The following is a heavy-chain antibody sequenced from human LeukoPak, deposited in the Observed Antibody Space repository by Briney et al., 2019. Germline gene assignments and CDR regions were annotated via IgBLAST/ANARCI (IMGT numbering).Heavy chain of an antibody. CDR3: ASYYDFWSGDDY. V-gene: IGHV4-39*01. D-gene: IGHD3-3*01. Sequence: SETLSLTCTVSGGSISSSSYYWGWIRQPPGKGLEWIGSIYYSGSTYYNPSLKSRVTISVDTSKNQFSLKLSSVTAADTAVYYCASYYDFWSGDDYWGRGTLVTVSS. CDR1: GGSISSSSYY. J-gene: IGHJ4*02. CDR2: IYYSGST.